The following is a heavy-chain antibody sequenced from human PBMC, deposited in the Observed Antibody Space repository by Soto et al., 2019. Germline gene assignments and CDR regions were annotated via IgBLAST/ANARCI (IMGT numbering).Heavy chain of an antibody. V-gene: IGHV5-51*01. CDR1: GYRFTNYW. CDR2: IYPGDSDT. J-gene: IGHJ6*02. Sequence: PGESLKISCKGSGYRFTNYWIGWVRQMPGKGLEWMGVIYPGDSDTRYSPSFQGQVTISADKSISTAYLQWSSLKASDTAMYYCARHRTPSSYYYGMAVRGQGTTVTVSS. CDR3: ARHRTPSSYYYGMAV.